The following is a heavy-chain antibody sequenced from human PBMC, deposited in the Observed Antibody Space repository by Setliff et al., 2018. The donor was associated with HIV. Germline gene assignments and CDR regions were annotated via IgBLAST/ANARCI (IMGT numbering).Heavy chain of an antibody. CDR2: ISGSGGRT. D-gene: IGHD3-22*01. Sequence: GGSLRLSCAASGFTFSSYAMSWVRQAPGKGLEWVSAISGSGGRTYYADSVQGRFTISRDNAKNSLYLQMNSLRVEDTAIYYCAKGLVDYYDGSAYDYWGQGTLVTVSS. CDR3: AKGLVDYYDGSAYDY. V-gene: IGHV3-23*01. J-gene: IGHJ4*02. CDR1: GFTFSSYA.